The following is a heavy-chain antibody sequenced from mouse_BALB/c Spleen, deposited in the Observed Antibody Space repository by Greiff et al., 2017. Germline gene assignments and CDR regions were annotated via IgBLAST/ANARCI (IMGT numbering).Heavy chain of an antibody. D-gene: IGHD1-1*01. V-gene: IGHV1-77*01. Sequence: QVQLKQSGAELARPGASVKLSCKASGYTFTDYYINWVKQRTGQGLEWIGEIYPGSGNTYYNEKFKGKATLTADKSSSTAYMQLSSLTSEDSAVYFCARRYYGSSPDVWGAGTTVTVSS. CDR3: ARRYYGSSPDV. CDR2: IYPGSGNT. J-gene: IGHJ1*01. CDR1: GYTFTDYY.